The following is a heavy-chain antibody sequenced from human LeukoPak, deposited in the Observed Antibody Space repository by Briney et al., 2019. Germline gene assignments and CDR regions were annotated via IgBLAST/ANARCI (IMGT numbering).Heavy chain of an antibody. CDR3: ARQSYSNGWHGFGY. D-gene: IGHD6-19*01. CDR2: IHNSGST. Sequence: SETLSLTCTVSGGSITSALYYWGWIRQPPGKGLVWLATIHNSGSTYYNPSLKSRVTISGDTSTNQFSLTLRSVTAADTAVYYCARQSYSNGWHGFGYWGQGTLVTVSS. J-gene: IGHJ4*02. CDR1: GGSITSALYY. V-gene: IGHV4-39*01.